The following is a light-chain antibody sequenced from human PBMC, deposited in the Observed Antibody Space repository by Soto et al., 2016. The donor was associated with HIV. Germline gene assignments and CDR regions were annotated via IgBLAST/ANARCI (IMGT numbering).Light chain of an antibody. CDR2: DDS. CDR1: NIGSKS. CDR3: QVWDGSGDHVV. V-gene: IGLV3-21*03. Sequence: SYELTQAPSVSVAPGKTARITCGGNNIGSKSVYWHQQKSGQAPVLVVHDDSHRPSGIPERFSGSNSGNTATLTISRVEVGDEADYYCQVWDGSGDHVVFGGGTKLTVL. J-gene: IGLJ2*01.